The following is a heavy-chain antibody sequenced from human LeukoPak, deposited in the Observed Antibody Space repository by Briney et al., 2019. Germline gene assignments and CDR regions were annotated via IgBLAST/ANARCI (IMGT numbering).Heavy chain of an antibody. CDR2: ISSSGSTI. Sequence: GGSLRLSCAASGFTFSDYYMSWIRQAPGKGLEWVSFISSSGSTIYYADSVKGRFTISRDSAKNSLYLQMNSLRAEDTAMYYCARPRQEYSSSWYSLWGQGTPVTVSS. J-gene: IGHJ4*02. CDR3: ARPRQEYSSSWYSL. CDR1: GFTFSDYY. D-gene: IGHD6-13*01. V-gene: IGHV3-11*01.